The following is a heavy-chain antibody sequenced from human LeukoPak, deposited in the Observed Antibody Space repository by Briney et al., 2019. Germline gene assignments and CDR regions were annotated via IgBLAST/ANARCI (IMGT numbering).Heavy chain of an antibody. CDR1: GGSISSYY. J-gene: IGHJ4*02. CDR2: IYYSGST. V-gene: IGHV4-59*01. Sequence: SETLSLTCTVSGGSISSYYWSWVRQPPGKGVEWSGYIYYSGSTNYNTSLKSRVTISVDTSKSQFSLKLSSVTAADTAVYYCARGSAYYYDSSGYPTFDYWGQGTLVTVSS. CDR3: ARGSAYYYDSSGYPTFDY. D-gene: IGHD3-22*01.